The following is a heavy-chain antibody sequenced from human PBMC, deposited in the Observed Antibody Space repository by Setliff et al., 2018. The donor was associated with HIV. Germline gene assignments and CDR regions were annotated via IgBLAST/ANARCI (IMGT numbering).Heavy chain of an antibody. Sequence: PGGSLRLSCAASGFTFSSYGMHWVRQAPGKGLEWVAVIWYDGSNKYYADSVKGRFTISRDNSKNTLYLQMNSLRAEDTAVYYCAKDGLAAAGGYAMDVWGQGTTVTVSS. CDR2: IWYDGSNK. D-gene: IGHD6-13*01. J-gene: IGHJ6*02. CDR3: AKDGLAAAGGYAMDV. CDR1: GFTFSSYG. V-gene: IGHV3-30*02.